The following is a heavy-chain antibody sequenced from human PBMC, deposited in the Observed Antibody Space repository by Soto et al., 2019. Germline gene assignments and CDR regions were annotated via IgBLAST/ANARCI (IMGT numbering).Heavy chain of an antibody. CDR3: AREDCSGGSCYSSSWFDP. J-gene: IGHJ5*02. CDR1: GGTFSSYA. V-gene: IGHV1-69*01. CDR2: IIPIFGTA. Sequence: KVSCKASGGTFSSYAISWVRQAPGQGLEWMGGIIPIFGTANYAQKFQGRVTITADESTSTAYMELSSLRSEDTAVYYCAREDCSGGSCYSSSWFDPWGQGTLVTVSS. D-gene: IGHD2-15*01.